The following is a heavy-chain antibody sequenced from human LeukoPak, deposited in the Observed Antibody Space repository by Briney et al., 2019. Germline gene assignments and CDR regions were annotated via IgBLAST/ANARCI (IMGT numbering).Heavy chain of an antibody. V-gene: IGHV1-2*02. D-gene: IGHD6-6*01. CDR3: ARDRWEYSRKPIIDY. CDR1: GYTFTVYY. J-gene: IGHJ4*02. CDR2: INPNSGGT. Sequence: GASVKVSFKASGYTFTVYYMHWVRQAPGQGLEWMGWINPNSGGTNYAQKFQGRVTITRDTSISTAYMELSRLRSDDTAMYYCARDRWEYSRKPIIDYWGQGTLVTGSS.